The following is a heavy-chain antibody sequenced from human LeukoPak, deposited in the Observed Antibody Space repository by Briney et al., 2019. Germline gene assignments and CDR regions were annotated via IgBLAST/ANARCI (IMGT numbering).Heavy chain of an antibody. CDR3: ASHLDTTGYDYVDY. V-gene: IGHV4-31*03. CDR2: INHSGGT. Sequence: PSETLSLTCNVSGVSISRGGYYWSWIRQHPGKGLEWIGYINHSGGTSYSPSLKTRVTKSADTSQSLFSLRLNSVTAADTAVYYCASHLDTTGYDYVDYWGQGTLVTVSS. D-gene: IGHD3-9*01. CDR1: GVSISRGGYY. J-gene: IGHJ4*02.